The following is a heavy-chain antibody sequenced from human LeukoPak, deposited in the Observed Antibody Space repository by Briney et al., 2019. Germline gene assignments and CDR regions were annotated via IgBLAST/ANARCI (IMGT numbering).Heavy chain of an antibody. V-gene: IGHV3-21*01. CDR2: ISSSSSYI. D-gene: IGHD2-15*01. J-gene: IGHJ4*02. CDR3: ARAYCSGGSCYLTRFDY. Sequence: GGSLRLSCAASGFTFNNYSMNWVRQAPGKGLEWVSSISSSSSYIYYADSVKGRFTISRDSAKNSLYLQMNSLRAEDTAVYYCARAYCSGGSCYLTRFDYWGRGTLVTVSS. CDR1: GFTFNNYS.